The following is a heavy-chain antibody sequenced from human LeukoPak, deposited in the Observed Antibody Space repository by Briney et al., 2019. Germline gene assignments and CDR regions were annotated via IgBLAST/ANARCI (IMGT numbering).Heavy chain of an antibody. Sequence: QPGGSLRLSCAASGFTFSSYGMHWVRQAPGKGLEWVAFIRYDGSNKYYADSVKGRFTISRDNSKNTLYLQMNSLRAEDTAVYYCAKDWGLVYYDSSDHSSWGQGPLVTVSS. V-gene: IGHV3-30*02. J-gene: IGHJ5*02. CDR2: IRYDGSNK. CDR1: GFTFSSYG. D-gene: IGHD3-22*01. CDR3: AKDWGLVYYDSSDHSS.